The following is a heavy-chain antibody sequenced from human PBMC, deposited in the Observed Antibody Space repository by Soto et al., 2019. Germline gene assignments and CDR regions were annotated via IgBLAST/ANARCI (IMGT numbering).Heavy chain of an antibody. CDR3: ARELLAAAGYYCYYGMDV. J-gene: IGHJ6*02. CDR1: GYTFTSYA. CDR2: INAGNGNT. D-gene: IGHD6-13*01. Sequence: ASVKVSCKASGYTFTSYAMHWVRQAPGQRLEWMGWINAGNGNTKYSQKFQGRVTITRDTSASTAYMELSSLRSEDTAVYYCARELLAAAGYYCYYGMDVWGQGTTVTVSS. V-gene: IGHV1-3*01.